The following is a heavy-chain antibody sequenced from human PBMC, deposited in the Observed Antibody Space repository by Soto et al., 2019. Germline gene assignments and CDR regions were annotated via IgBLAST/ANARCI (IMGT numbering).Heavy chain of an antibody. CDR1: GFTFSSYA. CDR2: ISGSGGST. CDR3: TKPKYRGVVVNV. D-gene: IGHD3-10*01. Sequence: PGVSLRLSCAASGFTFSSYAMNWVRQAPGKGLEWVSVISGSGGSTYYADSVEGRFTISRDNSKDTLYLQMNSLRAEDTAVYYCTKPKYRGVVVNVWGQGTTVTVSS. V-gene: IGHV3-23*01. J-gene: IGHJ6*02.